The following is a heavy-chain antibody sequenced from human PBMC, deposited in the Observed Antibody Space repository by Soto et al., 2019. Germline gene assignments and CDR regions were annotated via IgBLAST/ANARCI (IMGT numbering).Heavy chain of an antibody. J-gene: IGHJ4*02. Sequence: QVQLVQSGAEVKKPGASVKVSCKAYGYTFSSYGLSWVRQAPGQGLEWMGWISAYSGNTVYTQRFKGRLTMATDTSTGTAYMELRSLGSDDTAVYYCARDFCQGSGYCDYWGQGTLVTVSS. CDR3: ARDFCQGSGYCDY. CDR2: ISAYSGNT. CDR1: GYTFSSYG. D-gene: IGHD3-22*01. V-gene: IGHV1-18*01.